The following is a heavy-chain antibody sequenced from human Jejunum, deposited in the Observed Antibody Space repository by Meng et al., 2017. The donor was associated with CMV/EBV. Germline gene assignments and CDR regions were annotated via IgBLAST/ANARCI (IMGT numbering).Heavy chain of an antibody. CDR1: GISFRTSG. CDR3: AKDKGVTTLDY. Sequence: QVLLVESGGGVVQPGGSLSLSCAASGISFRTSGMHWVRQAPGKGLEWVAFIRQDGSNEYYADSVTGRFTISRDNSKSTVYLQINSLTIEDTAVYYCAKDKGVTTLDYWGQGVLVTVSS. CDR2: IRQDGSNE. J-gene: IGHJ4*02. D-gene: IGHD2-21*02. V-gene: IGHV3-30*02.